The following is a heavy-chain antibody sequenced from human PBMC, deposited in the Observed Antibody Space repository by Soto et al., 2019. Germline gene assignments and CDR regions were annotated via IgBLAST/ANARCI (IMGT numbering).Heavy chain of an antibody. D-gene: IGHD3-3*02. CDR2: VSGSGGAT. V-gene: IGHV3-23*01. CDR1: GFIFSSDA. Sequence: GGSLRLSCVASGFIFSSDAMSWVRQAPGEGLEWVCGVSGSGGATYYTDCVKGRFTISRDNSKNTLHLQMNSLRAEDTAVYYCAEALDSIDWRFYYCDSWGEESLVTVAS. J-gene: IGHJ4*02. CDR3: AEALDSIDWRFYYCDS.